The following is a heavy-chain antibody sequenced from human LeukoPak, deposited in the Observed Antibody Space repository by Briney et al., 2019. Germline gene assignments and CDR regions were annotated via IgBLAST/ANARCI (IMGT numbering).Heavy chain of an antibody. CDR3: VVKRAKTGFDY. V-gene: IGHV4-31*03. CDR1: GGSISSGGYY. CDR2: IYYSGST. J-gene: IGHJ4*02. Sequence: SETLSLTCTVSGGSISSGGYYWSWIRQHPGKGLEWIGYIYYSGSTYYNPSLKSRVTISVDTSKIQFSLKLSSVTAADTAVYYCVVKRAKTGFDYWGQGTLVTVSS. D-gene: IGHD1-14*01.